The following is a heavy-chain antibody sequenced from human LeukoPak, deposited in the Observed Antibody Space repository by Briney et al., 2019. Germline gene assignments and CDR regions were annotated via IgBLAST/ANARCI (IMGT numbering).Heavy chain of an antibody. CDR1: GFTFSSYS. D-gene: IGHD6-13*01. J-gene: IGHJ4*02. CDR2: ISSSSSYI. Sequence: PGGSLRLSCAAPGFTFSSYSMNWVRQAPGKGLEWVSSISSSSSYIYYADSVKGRFTISRDNAKNSLYLQMNSLRAEDTAVYYCARGAIAAAGYFDYWGQGTLVTVSS. V-gene: IGHV3-21*01. CDR3: ARGAIAAAGYFDY.